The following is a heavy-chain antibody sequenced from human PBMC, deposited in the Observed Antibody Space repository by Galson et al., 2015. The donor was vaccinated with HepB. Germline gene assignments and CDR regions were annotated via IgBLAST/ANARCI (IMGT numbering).Heavy chain of an antibody. CDR1: GFTFSSYA. Sequence: SLRLSCAASGFTFSSYAMSWVHQAPGKGLEWVSAISGSGGSTYYADSVKGRFTISRDNSKNTLYLQMNSLRAEDTAVYYCAKGALRHSSSGYWGQGTLVTVSS. CDR2: ISGSGGST. J-gene: IGHJ4*02. V-gene: IGHV3-23*01. CDR3: AKGALRHSSSGY. D-gene: IGHD6-6*01.